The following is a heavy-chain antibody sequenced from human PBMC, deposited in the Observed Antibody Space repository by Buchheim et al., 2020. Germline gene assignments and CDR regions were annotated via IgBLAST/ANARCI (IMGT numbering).Heavy chain of an antibody. CDR1: GYTFTGYY. CDR2: INPNSGGT. Sequence: QVQLVQSGAEVKKPGASVKVSCKASGYTFTGYYMHWVRQAPGQGLEWMGWINPNSGGTNYAQKFQGWVTMTRDTSINTAYMELSRLRSDDTAVYYCAREGYDSSGLYYYYYYGMDVWGQGTT. J-gene: IGHJ6*02. CDR3: AREGYDSSGLYYYYYYGMDV. V-gene: IGHV1-2*04. D-gene: IGHD3-22*01.